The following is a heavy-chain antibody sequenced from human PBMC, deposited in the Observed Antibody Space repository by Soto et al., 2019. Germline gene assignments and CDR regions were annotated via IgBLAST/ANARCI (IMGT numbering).Heavy chain of an antibody. V-gene: IGHV5-10-1*01. CDR2: IDPRVSCT. Sequence: PGESPKTYCKGPGYRFTSYWIRWVCHMPGPSQERMGGIDPRVSCTNNRPPFPGHATISANKYISTAYFPWSNLTASDTAMHYCGRRRDYGGNYYYYMDFWGQGTTVTVSS. D-gene: IGHD4-17*01. CDR3: GRRRDYGGNYYYYMDF. CDR1: GYRFTSYW. J-gene: IGHJ6*02.